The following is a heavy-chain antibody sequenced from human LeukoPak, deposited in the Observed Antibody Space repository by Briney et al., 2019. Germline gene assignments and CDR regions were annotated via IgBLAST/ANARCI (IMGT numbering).Heavy chain of an antibody. CDR1: GFTFSDYY. CDR3: AREGSSGYYYDH. D-gene: IGHD3-22*01. J-gene: IGHJ4*02. CDR2: ISSSGSTI. V-gene: IGHV3-11*01. Sequence: AGGSLRLSCAASGFTFSDYYMSWIRQAPGKGLEWVSYISSSGSTIYYADSVRGRFTISRDNAKNSLYLQMNSLRAEDTAVYYCAREGSSGYYYDHWGQGTLVTVSS.